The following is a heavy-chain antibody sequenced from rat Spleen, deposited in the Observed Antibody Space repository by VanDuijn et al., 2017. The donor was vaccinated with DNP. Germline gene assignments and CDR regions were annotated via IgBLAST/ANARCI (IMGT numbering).Heavy chain of an antibody. CDR1: GFTFSYYW. V-gene: IGHV5-31*01. D-gene: IGHD1-11*01. Sequence: EVQLVESGGDLVQPGRSLKLSCVASGFTFSYYWMAWIRQVPGKGLEWIASITGGSGTTSYPDAVKGRFMISRDDTKNTLYLQMNSLRSEDMATYFCARHGRRVFDYWGQGVMVTVSS. CDR2: ITGGSGTT. CDR3: ARHGRRVFDY. J-gene: IGHJ2*01.